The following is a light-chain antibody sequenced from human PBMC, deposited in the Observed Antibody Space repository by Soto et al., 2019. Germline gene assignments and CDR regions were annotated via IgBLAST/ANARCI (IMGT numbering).Light chain of an antibody. CDR1: SSDVGNYNL. Sequence: QSALTQPASVSGSPGQSITISCTGTSSDVGNYNLVSWYQQHPGKAPKLMIYEGSKRPSGVSNRFSGSKSDNTASLTISGLQAEDEAHYYCCSYARGSTSVFGTGTKVTVL. CDR3: CSYARGSTSV. V-gene: IGLV2-23*01. CDR2: EGS. J-gene: IGLJ1*01.